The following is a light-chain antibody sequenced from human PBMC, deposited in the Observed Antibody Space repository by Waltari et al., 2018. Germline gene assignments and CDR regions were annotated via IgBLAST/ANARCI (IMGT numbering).Light chain of an antibody. V-gene: IGKV1-5*03. CDR1: ESISSW. J-gene: IGKJ1*01. Sequence: DIQMTHSPSTLSASVGDRGTITCRASESISSWLAWYQQKPGKAPKLQIYKASSLESGVPSRFSGSGAGTEFTLTNRSLQPDDFATYHCQQYNSYRTFGQGTKVEIK. CDR3: QQYNSYRT. CDR2: KAS.